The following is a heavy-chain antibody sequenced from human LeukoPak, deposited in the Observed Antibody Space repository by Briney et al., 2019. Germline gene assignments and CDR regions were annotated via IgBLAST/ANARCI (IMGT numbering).Heavy chain of an antibody. CDR1: GYTFTSYG. CDR3: ARRTDSSSWYATYYFDY. V-gene: IGHV1-18*01. CDR2: ISAYNGNT. D-gene: IGHD6-13*01. J-gene: IGHJ4*02. Sequence: SVKVSCKASGYTFTSYGISWVRQAPGQGLEWMGWISAYNGNTNYAQKLQGRVTMTTDTSTSTAYMELRSLRPDDTAVYYCARRTDSSSWYATYYFDYWGQGTLVTVSS.